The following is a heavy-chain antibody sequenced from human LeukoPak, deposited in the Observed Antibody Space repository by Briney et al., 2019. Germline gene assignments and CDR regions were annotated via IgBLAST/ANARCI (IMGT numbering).Heavy chain of an antibody. CDR2: IYSGGNT. V-gene: IGHV3-66*01. J-gene: IGHJ4*02. D-gene: IGHD3-10*01. Sequence: GGSLRLSCAASGFTVSSNYMSWVRQAPGKGLEWVSVIYSGGNTYYANSVKGRFTISRDNSKNTLYLQMNSLRAEATAVYYCGRFVRGDYFDYWGQGTLVTVSS. CDR1: GFTVSSNY. CDR3: GRFVRGDYFDY.